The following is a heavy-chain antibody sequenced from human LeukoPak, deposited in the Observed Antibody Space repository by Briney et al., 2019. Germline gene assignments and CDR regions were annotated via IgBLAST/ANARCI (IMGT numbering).Heavy chain of an antibody. D-gene: IGHD3-3*02. CDR2: LYSGSST. V-gene: IGHV3-53*01. CDR1: GFTVSTNY. CDR3: ARVGDHFHWYLDL. Sequence: GGSLRLSCAASGFTVSTNYMNRVRQAPGKGLEWVSILYSGSSTYYADSVEGRFTISRDSSKNTLFLQMNDLRAEDTAVYYCARVGDHFHWYLDLWGRGTLVTVSS. J-gene: IGHJ2*01.